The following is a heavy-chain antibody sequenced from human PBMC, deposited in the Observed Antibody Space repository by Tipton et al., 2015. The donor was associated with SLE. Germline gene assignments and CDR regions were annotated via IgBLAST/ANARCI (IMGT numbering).Heavy chain of an antibody. CDR1: GGSFSGYY. J-gene: IGHJ4*02. CDR3: ARHPFYDFWSGYQYYFDY. Sequence: TLSLTCAVYGGSFSGYYWNWIRQTPGKGLEWIGEINHSGSTNYNPSLKSRVTISLDTSKNQFSLKLDSVTAADTAVYYCARHPFYDFWSGYQYYFDYWGQGTLVTVSS. CDR2: INHSGST. D-gene: IGHD3-3*01. V-gene: IGHV4-34*01.